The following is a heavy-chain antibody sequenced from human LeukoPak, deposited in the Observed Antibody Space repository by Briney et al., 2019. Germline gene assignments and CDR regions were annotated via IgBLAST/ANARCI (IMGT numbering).Heavy chain of an antibody. V-gene: IGHV4-59*01. CDR1: GGSISSYY. J-gene: IGHJ4*02. D-gene: IGHD4-17*01. CDR2: IYYSGST. Sequence: SETLSLTCTVSGGSISSYYWSWIRQPPGKGLEWIGYIYYSGSTNYNPSLKSRVTISVDTSKNQFSLKLSSVTAADTAVYHCARDSRSDYGDYVGLYYWGQGTLVTVSS. CDR3: ARDSRSDYGDYVGLYY.